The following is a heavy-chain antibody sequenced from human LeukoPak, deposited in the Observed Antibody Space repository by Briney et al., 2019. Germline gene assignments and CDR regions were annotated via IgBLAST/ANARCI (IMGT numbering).Heavy chain of an antibody. Sequence: SVKVSCKASGGTFSSYAISWVRQAPGQGLEWMGGIIPIFGTANYAQKFQGRVTITTDESTSAAYMELSSLRSEDTAVYYCARAGYCGGDCYSGAFDIWGQGTMVTVSS. CDR1: GGTFSSYA. V-gene: IGHV1-69*05. J-gene: IGHJ3*02. D-gene: IGHD2-21*02. CDR3: ARAGYCGGDCYSGAFDI. CDR2: IIPIFGTA.